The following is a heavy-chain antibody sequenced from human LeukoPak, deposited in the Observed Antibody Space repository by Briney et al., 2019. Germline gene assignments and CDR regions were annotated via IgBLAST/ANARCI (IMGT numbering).Heavy chain of an antibody. J-gene: IGHJ4*02. Sequence: GGSLRLSCAASGFTFSSYWMSWVRQAPGKGLERVANIKPDGSEKYYVDSVEGRFTISRDNAKNSLYLQMDSLRAEDTAVYYCAKGIAVAGVLFDYWGQGTLVTVSS. CDR2: IKPDGSEK. D-gene: IGHD6-19*01. V-gene: IGHV3-7*01. CDR1: GFTFSSYW. CDR3: AKGIAVAGVLFDY.